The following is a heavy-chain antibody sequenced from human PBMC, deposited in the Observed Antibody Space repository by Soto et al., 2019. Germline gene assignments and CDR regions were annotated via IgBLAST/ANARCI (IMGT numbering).Heavy chain of an antibody. D-gene: IGHD3-16*01. J-gene: IGHJ6*02. CDR3: ARDDGDHVWGTRYCMDV. CDR1: GFTFSRYW. CDR2: INSDGSST. V-gene: IGHV3-74*01. Sequence: EVQLVESGGGLVQPGGSLRLSCAASGFTFSRYWMHWVRQAPGKGLVWVSRINSDGSSTTYADSVKGRFTISRDYAKNTLYLQMNSLRAEDTAVYYCARDDGDHVWGTRYCMDVWGQGTTVTVSS.